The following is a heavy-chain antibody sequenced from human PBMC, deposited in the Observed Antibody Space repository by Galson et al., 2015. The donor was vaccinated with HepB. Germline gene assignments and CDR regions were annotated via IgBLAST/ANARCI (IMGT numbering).Heavy chain of an antibody. J-gene: IGHJ4*02. CDR2: MSYNGENL. D-gene: IGHD6-13*01. Sequence: SLRLSCAASGFNFSDYAMHWVRQAPGKGLEWVAVMSYNGENLNYAGPVRGRFTISRDRSRNTLYLQMNNLRREDTSVYYCARDLAALGNIDLWGQGTPVTVSS. CDR1: GFNFSDYA. V-gene: IGHV3-30*03. CDR3: ARDLAALGNIDL.